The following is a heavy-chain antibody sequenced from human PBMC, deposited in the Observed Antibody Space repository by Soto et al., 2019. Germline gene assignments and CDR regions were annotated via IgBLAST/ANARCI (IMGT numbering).Heavy chain of an antibody. CDR2: IFYSGST. J-gene: IGHJ6*04. CDR3: ARDRPDNYYNYGMDV. V-gene: IGHV4-31*03. Sequence: PSETLSLTCTVSGGSISSGAYYWNWIRQHPGKGLEWIGYIFYSGSTYYNPSLKSRVSISVDTSKNQFSLMLSSVTAADTAVYFCARDRPDNYYNYGMDVWGKGTTVTVSS. CDR1: GGSISSGAYY.